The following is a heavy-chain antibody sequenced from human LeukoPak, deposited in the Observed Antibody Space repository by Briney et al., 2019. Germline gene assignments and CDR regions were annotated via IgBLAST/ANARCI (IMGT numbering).Heavy chain of an antibody. J-gene: IGHJ4*02. CDR3: ARQFATAAADTRGYFDY. CDR1: GGSISSSSDY. CDR2: FFVSGST. V-gene: IGHV4-39*01. Sequence: SETLSLTCTVSGGSISSSSDYWGWIRQAPGKGLEWIGSFFVSGSTHYNPSPRSRATLFVDTSKSQFSLKLTSMTAADAATYFCARQFATAAADTRGYFDYWGQGTVVAVSS. D-gene: IGHD6-25*01.